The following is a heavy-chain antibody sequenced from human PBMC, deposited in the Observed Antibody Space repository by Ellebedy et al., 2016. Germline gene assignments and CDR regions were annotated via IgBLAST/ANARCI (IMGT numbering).Heavy chain of an antibody. CDR3: ARGSSMPGVARLAFHL. Sequence: ASVKVSCXASGYTFTNYGINWVRQAPGQGLEWMGWISGYNGNTKYVQKFQGRVTMTTDTSTTTAYLELKSLTSDDTAVYYCARGSSMPGVARLAFHLWGQGTVVTVSS. CDR1: GYTFTNYG. CDR2: ISGYNGNT. J-gene: IGHJ3*01. D-gene: IGHD2/OR15-2a*01. V-gene: IGHV1-18*01.